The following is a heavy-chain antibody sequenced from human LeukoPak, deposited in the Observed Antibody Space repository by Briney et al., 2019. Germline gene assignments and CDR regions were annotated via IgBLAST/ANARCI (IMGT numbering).Heavy chain of an antibody. V-gene: IGHV3-74*01. CDR1: GFTFSTYW. CDR2: INSDGSST. CDR3: ASVSSTWYYFGS. Sequence: GGSLRLSCAASGFTFSTYWMHWVRQSPGKGLVWVSRINSDGSSTTYADSVKGRFTISRDNAKNTLYLQMNSLSADDTAVYFCASVSSTWYYFGSWGQGTLVTVSS. D-gene: IGHD6-13*01. J-gene: IGHJ4*02.